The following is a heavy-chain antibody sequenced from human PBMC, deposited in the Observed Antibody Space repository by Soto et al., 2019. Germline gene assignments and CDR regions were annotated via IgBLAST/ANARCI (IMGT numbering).Heavy chain of an antibody. CDR1: GFTFDEYA. J-gene: IGHJ4*02. CDR3: AKDISRGPTKNYDFWSGPDY. D-gene: IGHD3-3*01. CDR2: ISWDGSNR. V-gene: IGHV3-43D*04. Sequence: GGSLRLSCAASGFTFDEYAMHWVRQAPGKGLEWVSLISWDGSNRYYADSVQGRFTIHRDNSKYSLYLQMNSLRAEDTALYYCAKDISRGPTKNYDFWSGPDYWGQGTLVTVSS.